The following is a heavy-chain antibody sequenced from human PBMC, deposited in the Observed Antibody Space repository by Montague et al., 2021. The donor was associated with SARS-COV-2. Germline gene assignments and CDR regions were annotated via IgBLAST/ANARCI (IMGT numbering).Heavy chain of an antibody. CDR2: NYSSGST. J-gene: IGHJ4*02. CDR1: GDSVSRGSYY. CDR3: ARGSSFGWFDY. D-gene: IGHD6-19*01. V-gene: IGHV4-61*01. Sequence: SETLSLTCTVSGDSVSRGSYYWGWIRQPPGKGLEWIGYNYSSGSTHYTPSLKSRVTMSLDTSKNQFSLNLSSVTATDTAVYYCARGSSFGWFDYWGQGTLVTVSS.